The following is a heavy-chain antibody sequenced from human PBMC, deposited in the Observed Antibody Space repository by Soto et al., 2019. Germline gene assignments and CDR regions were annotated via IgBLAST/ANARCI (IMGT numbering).Heavy chain of an antibody. V-gene: IGHV4-39*01. J-gene: IGHJ4*02. D-gene: IGHD3-22*01. CDR3: ASSITMIVVVTFDY. CDR1: GGSISSSSYY. CDR2: IYYSGST. Sequence: SETLSLTCTVSGGSISSSSYYWGWIRQPPGKGLEWIGSIYYSGSTYYNPSLKSRVTISVDTSKNQFSLKLSSVTAADTAVYYCASSITMIVVVTFDYWDQGTLVTVSS.